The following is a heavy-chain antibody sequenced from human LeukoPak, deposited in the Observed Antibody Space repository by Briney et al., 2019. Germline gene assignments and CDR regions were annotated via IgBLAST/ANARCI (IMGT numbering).Heavy chain of an antibody. CDR1: GGTFSSYA. CDR3: ARETGWGSYGLDY. CDR2: IIPIFGTA. Sequence: SVKVSCKASGGTFSSYAISWVRQAPGQGLEWMGGIIPIFGTANYAQKFQGRVTITADESTSTAYMELNSLRSEDTAVYYCARETGWGSYGLDYWGQGTLVTVSS. J-gene: IGHJ4*02. V-gene: IGHV1-69*13. D-gene: IGHD3-16*01.